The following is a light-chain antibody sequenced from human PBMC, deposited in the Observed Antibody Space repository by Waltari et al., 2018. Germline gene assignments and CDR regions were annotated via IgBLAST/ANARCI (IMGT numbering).Light chain of an antibody. CDR1: SLDVGGYDF. Sequence: QSALTQPASVSGSPGQSITISCTGSSLDVGGYDFVSWYRQHPGKAPKVVIFDVTNRPSGVSDRVSGSKSGNTASLTISGLQAEDEGDYYCTSYTSRHTLVFGGGTKVTVL. CDR2: DVT. CDR3: TSYTSRHTLV. V-gene: IGLV2-14*01. J-gene: IGLJ1*01.